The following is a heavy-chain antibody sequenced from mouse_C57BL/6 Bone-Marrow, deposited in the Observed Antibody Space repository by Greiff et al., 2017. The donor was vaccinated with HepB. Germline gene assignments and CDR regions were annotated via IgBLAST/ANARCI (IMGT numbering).Heavy chain of an antibody. Sequence: VQLQQSGAELVRPGASVKLSCTASGFNIKDDYMHWVKQRPEQGLAWIGWIDPENGDTEYASKFQGKATITADTSSNTAYLQLSSLTSEDTAVYYCTTIPYDYDEFAYWGQGTLVTVSA. V-gene: IGHV14-4*01. CDR2: IDPENGDT. J-gene: IGHJ3*01. CDR3: TTIPYDYDEFAY. CDR1: GFNIKDDY. D-gene: IGHD2-4*01.